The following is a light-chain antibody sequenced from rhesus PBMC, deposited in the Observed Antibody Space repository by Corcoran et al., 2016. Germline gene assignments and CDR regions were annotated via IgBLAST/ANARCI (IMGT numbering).Light chain of an antibody. CDR1: QSLLDSEDGNTY. CDR3: MLALKFPIFT. Sequence: DIVMTQTPLSLPVTPGEPASISCRSSQSLLDSEDGNTYLDWYMQKPGQSPHLLVYEVSNRASGVPDRFGGRGTDTDFTLKISRVEAEDVGVYYCMLALKFPIFTFGPVTKLDIK. J-gene: IGKJ3*01. V-gene: IGKV2-104*02. CDR2: EVS.